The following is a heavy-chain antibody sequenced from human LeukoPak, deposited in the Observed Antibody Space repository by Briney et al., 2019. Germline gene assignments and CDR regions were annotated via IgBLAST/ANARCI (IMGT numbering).Heavy chain of an antibody. D-gene: IGHD6-19*01. CDR3: ARVSRRYSSGWYPLYYFDY. Sequence: PSETLSLTCTVSGGSISSYYWSWIRQPPGKGLEWIGYIDYSGSTNYNPSLKSRVTISVDTSKNQFSLKLSSVTAADTAVYYCARVSRRYSSGWYPLYYFDYWGQGTLVTVSS. V-gene: IGHV4-59*01. J-gene: IGHJ4*02. CDR1: GGSISSYY. CDR2: IDYSGST.